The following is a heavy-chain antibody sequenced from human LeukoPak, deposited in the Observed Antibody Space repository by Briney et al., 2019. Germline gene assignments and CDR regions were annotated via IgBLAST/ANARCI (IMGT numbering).Heavy chain of an antibody. V-gene: IGHV3-23*01. CDR1: GFTFSSYA. D-gene: IGHD6-13*01. Sequence: GGSLRLSCAASGFTFSSYAMSWVRQAPGKGLEWVSAISGRGDSTYYADSVKGRFTISRDNSKNTLYLQMNSLRAEDTAVYYCAKGSEQQLIHYYYYMDVWGKGTTVTVSS. J-gene: IGHJ6*03. CDR2: ISGRGDST. CDR3: AKGSEQQLIHYYYYMDV.